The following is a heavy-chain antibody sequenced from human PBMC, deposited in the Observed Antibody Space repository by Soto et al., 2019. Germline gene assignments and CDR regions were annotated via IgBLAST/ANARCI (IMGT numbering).Heavy chain of an antibody. CDR1: GYTFTSYD. J-gene: IGHJ5*02. Sequence: QGQLLQSGAEVKKPGASVKVSCKASGYTFTSYDINWVRQATGQGLEWMGWMNPNSGNTGYAQKFQGRVTMTRNTSISTAYMELSSLRSEDTAVYYCARERSAAGTGWFDPWGQGTLVTVSS. V-gene: IGHV1-8*01. CDR2: MNPNSGNT. D-gene: IGHD6-13*01. CDR3: ARERSAAGTGWFDP.